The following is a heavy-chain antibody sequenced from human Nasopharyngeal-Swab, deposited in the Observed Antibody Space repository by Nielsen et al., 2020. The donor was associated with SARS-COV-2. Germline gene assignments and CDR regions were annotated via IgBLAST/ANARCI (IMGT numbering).Heavy chain of an antibody. D-gene: IGHD2-21*01. CDR3: AAATYSSSRYMDV. Sequence: WIRQPPGKGLQWIGCMFLSGTSFYSPSLQSRLTMSVDTSKNQFSLRLGSVIAADTALYSCAAATYSSSRYMDVWGKGTTVTVSS. V-gene: IGHV4-30-4*01. J-gene: IGHJ6*03. CDR2: MFLSGTS.